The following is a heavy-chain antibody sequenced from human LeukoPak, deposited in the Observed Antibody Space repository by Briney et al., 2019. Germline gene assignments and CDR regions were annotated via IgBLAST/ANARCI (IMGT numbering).Heavy chain of an antibody. CDR3: AREARDCDSTSCPVDY. Sequence: GASVKVSCKASGYTFTSYGISWVRQAPGQGLEWMGWINPNSSSTNYAQKFQGRVAMTRDTSISTAYMELSRLRSDDTAVYFCAREARDCDSTSCPVDYWGQGTLVTVSS. J-gene: IGHJ4*02. CDR1: GYTFTSYG. D-gene: IGHD2-2*01. V-gene: IGHV1-2*02. CDR2: INPNSSST.